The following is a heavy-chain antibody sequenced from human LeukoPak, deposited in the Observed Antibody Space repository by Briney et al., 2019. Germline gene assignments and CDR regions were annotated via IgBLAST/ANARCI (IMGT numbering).Heavy chain of an antibody. D-gene: IGHD3-9*01. CDR2: IKSKTDGGTT. J-gene: IGHJ4*02. Sequence: PGGALRLSCAASGFTFSNAWMIWVRQAPGRGVEWVGRIKSKTDGGTTDYAAPVKGRFTFSRDDSKNTLYLQLNSLKTEDTAVYYCTTDSKGLSYYDILTGYSIANYFFDYWGQGTLVTVSS. CDR3: TTDSKGLSYYDILTGYSIANYFFDY. V-gene: IGHV3-15*01. CDR1: GFTFSNAW.